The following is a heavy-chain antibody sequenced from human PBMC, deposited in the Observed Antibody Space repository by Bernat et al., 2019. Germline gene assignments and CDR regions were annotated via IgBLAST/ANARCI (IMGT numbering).Heavy chain of an antibody. D-gene: IGHD2-2*01. V-gene: IGHV3-33*01. Sequence: QVQLVESGGGVVQLGRSLRLSCAASGFTFSSYGMHWVRQAPGKGLEWVAVIWYDGSNKYYADSVKGRFTISRDNSKNTLYLQMNSLRAEDTAVYYCARDLPKGYYYYGMDVWGQGTTVTVSS. CDR1: GFTFSSYG. CDR3: ARDLPKGYYYYGMDV. CDR2: IWYDGSNK. J-gene: IGHJ6*02.